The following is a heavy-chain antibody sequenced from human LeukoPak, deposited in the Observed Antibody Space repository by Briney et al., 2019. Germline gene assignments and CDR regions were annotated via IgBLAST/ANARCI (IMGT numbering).Heavy chain of an antibody. CDR1: GGSISISSYY. D-gene: IGHD3-10*01. V-gene: IGHV4-61*01. CDR2: IHYSGST. J-gene: IGHJ6*03. CDR3: ATGYGSGTLRDRYYYMDV. Sequence: PSETLSLTCTVSGGSISISSYYWSWIRQPPGKGLEWIGYIHYSGSTNYNPSLKSRVTISVDTSKNQFSLRLSSVTAADTAVYYYATGYGSGTLRDRYYYMDVWGKGTTVTVSS.